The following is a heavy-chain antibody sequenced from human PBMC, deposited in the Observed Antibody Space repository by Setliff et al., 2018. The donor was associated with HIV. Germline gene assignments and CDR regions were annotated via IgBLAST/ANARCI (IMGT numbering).Heavy chain of an antibody. CDR2: IIPIFGTA. V-gene: IGHV1-69*05. CDR1: GGTFSSYA. Sequence: GASVKVSCKASGGTFSSYAISWVRQAPGQGLEWMGGIIPIFGTANYAQKFQGRVTITTDESTSTAYMELSSLRSEDTAVYYCARAGYYYDSSGQEYFQHWGQGTLVTVSS. J-gene: IGHJ1*01. D-gene: IGHD3-22*01. CDR3: ARAGYYYDSSGQEYFQH.